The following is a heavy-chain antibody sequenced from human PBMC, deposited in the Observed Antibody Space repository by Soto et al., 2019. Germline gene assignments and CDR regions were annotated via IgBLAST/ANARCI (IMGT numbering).Heavy chain of an antibody. D-gene: IGHD3-10*01. CDR2: IYSSGIT. J-gene: IGHJ5*02. CDR1: GSSISGFY. CDR3: ARGPGSYNWFDL. Sequence: SETLSLTCTVSGSSISGFYWSWIRQPAGKGLEWIGRIYSSGITSYNPSLKSRVTMSVDTSKNQFSLNLTSATAADTAVYYCARGPGSYNWFDLWGQGTRVTVFS. V-gene: IGHV4-4*07.